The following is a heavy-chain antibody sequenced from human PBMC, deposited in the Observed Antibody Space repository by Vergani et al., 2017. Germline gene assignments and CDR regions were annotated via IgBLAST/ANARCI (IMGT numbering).Heavy chain of an antibody. CDR1: GFTFSSYA. J-gene: IGHJ4*02. Sequence: QVQLVESGGGVVQPGRSLRLSCAASGFTFSSYAMHWVRQAPGKGLEWVAVISYDGSNKYYADSVKGRFTISRDNSKNTLYLQMNSLRAEDTAVYYCAREWGPWDNVVVGNDGGQGRLVTV. CDR3: AREWGPWDNVVVGND. V-gene: IGHV3-30-3*01. D-gene: IGHD2-2*01. CDR2: ISYDGSNK.